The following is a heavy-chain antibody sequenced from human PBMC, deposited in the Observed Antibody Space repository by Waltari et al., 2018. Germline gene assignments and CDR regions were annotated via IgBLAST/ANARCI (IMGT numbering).Heavy chain of an antibody. D-gene: IGHD3-3*01. CDR2: ISSSGSTI. CDR3: ARGWSRTIFTY. Sequence: EVQLVESGGGLVQPGGSLRLSCAASGFTFSSYEMNWVRQAPGKGLEWVSYISSSGSTIYYADAVKGRFTISRDNAKNSLYLQMNSLRAEDTAVYYCARGWSRTIFTYWGQGTLVTVSS. V-gene: IGHV3-48*03. J-gene: IGHJ4*02. CDR1: GFTFSSYE.